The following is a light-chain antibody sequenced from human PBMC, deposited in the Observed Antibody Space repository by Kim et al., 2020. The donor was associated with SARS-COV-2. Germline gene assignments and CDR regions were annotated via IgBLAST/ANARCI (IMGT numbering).Light chain of an antibody. CDR2: AAS. J-gene: IGKJ2*01. CDR3: QQYYSYPRT. CDR1: QDISSY. Sequence: SASTGGRVNITCRAGQDISSYLAWYQQKPGKAPKLLIGAASTLQSGVPSRFSGSGSGTDFTLTISCLQSEDFATQYCQQYYSYPRTFGQGTKLEI. V-gene: IGKV1-8*01.